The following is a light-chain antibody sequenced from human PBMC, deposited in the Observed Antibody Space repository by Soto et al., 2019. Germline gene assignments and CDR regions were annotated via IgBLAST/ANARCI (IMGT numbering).Light chain of an antibody. J-gene: IGKJ2*01. CDR1: ESISSW. V-gene: IGKV1-5*01. CDR2: DAS. Sequence: DIQLTQSPSTLTASVGDRITIGCRASESISSWLAWYQQKPGKAPKLLIYDASILRSGVPSRFSGSGSGTEFTLTISTLQPDDFATYFCQQYDSYSKTFGHGTQLEIK. CDR3: QQYDSYSKT.